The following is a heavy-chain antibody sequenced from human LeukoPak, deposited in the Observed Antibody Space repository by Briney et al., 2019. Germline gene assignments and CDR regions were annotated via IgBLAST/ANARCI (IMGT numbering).Heavy chain of an antibody. CDR3: AKDLGGLFDF. CDR1: GFTFNSYW. D-gene: IGHD3-16*01. Sequence: GGSLRLSCAASGFTFNSYWMSWVRQAPGKGLEWVANVQQDGSEKYYVDSVKGRFTISRDNSKNTLYLQMNSLRAEDTAAYYCAKDLGGLFDFWGQGTLVTVSS. CDR2: VQQDGSEK. V-gene: IGHV3-7*01. J-gene: IGHJ4*02.